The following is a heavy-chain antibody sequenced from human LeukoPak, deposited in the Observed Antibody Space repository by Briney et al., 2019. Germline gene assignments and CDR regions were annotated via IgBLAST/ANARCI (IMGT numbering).Heavy chain of an antibody. V-gene: IGHV1-2*04. J-gene: IGHJ4*02. CDR3: ARGYSGYDCFDY. Sequence: ASVKVTCQASGYTFTGYYMHWVRQAPGKGLDGMGLINHNSGGTNYAQKLQGWVTMTMDTSISTAYMELSRLRSDDTAVYYCARGYSGYDCFDYWGQGTLVTVSS. D-gene: IGHD5-12*01. CDR1: GYTFTGYY. CDR2: INHNSGGT.